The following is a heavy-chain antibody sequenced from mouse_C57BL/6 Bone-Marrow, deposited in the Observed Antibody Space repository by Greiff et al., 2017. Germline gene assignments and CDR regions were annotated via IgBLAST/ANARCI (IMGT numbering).Heavy chain of an antibody. V-gene: IGHV5-17*01. CDR3: ARGSNFDAMDY. J-gene: IGHJ4*01. D-gene: IGHD4-1*01. Sequence: EMKLVESGGGLVKPGGSLKLSCAASGFTFSDYGMHWVRQAPEKGLEWVAYISSGSSTIYYADTVKGRFTISRDNAKNTLFLQMTSLRSEDTAMYYCARGSNFDAMDYWGQGTSVTVSS. CDR1: GFTFSDYG. CDR2: ISSGSSTI.